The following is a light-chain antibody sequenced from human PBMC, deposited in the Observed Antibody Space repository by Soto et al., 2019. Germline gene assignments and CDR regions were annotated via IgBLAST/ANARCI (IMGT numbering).Light chain of an antibody. CDR3: QHYNSYSWT. Sequence: DVQMTQSPSTLSASVGDRVPITCRASQSISSWLAWFQQKPGKAPKVLIYKASNLESGVPSRFSGSGSGTEFTLTISSLQSDDFATYYCQHYNSYSWTFGQGTKVDNK. V-gene: IGKV1-5*03. CDR2: KAS. CDR1: QSISSW. J-gene: IGKJ1*01.